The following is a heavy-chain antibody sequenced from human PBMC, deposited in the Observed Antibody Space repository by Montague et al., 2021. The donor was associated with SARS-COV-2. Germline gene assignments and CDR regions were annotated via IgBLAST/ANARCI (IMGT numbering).Heavy chain of an antibody. CDR3: AKVAGSHDTFDI. J-gene: IGHJ3*02. Sequence: SETLSLTCTVSGYSISTGYYWRWIRPPPGEGLAWIGTIYHSGSTYFNPSLKSRVTISVDTSKNQFSLNLSSVTAADTAVYYCAKVAGSHDTFDIWGRGTMVTVSS. V-gene: IGHV4-38-2*02. D-gene: IGHD6-19*01. CDR1: GYSISTGYY. CDR2: IYHSGST.